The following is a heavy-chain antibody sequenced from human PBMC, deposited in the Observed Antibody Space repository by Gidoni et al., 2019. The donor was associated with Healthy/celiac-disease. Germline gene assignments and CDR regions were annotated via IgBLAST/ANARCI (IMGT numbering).Heavy chain of an antibody. CDR2: ISSSSSTI. J-gene: IGHJ5*02. CDR1: GFTFSRYS. D-gene: IGHD3-3*01. Sequence: EVQLVESGGGLVQPGGSLRLSCAASGFTFSRYSMNWVRQAPGKGLEWVSYISSSSSTIYYADSVKGRFTISRDNAKNSLYLQMNSLRDEDTAVYYCARSITIFGVGVENWFDPWGQGTLVTVSS. CDR3: ARSITIFGVGVENWFDP. V-gene: IGHV3-48*02.